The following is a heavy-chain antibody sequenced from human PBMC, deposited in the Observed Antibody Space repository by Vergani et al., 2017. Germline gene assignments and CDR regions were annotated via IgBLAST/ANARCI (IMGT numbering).Heavy chain of an antibody. V-gene: IGHV3-30*02. J-gene: IGHJ4*02. CDR3: ADLYGDDGFSPF. Sequence: QVQLVESGGGVVQPGGSLILSCAASGFTFNSYGMHWVRQAPGKGLEWVASIRSDESRRYYGDSMEGPFTISRDNSKNTLYLQMKSLRPEDTAVYYCADLYGDDGFSPFWGQGTLVTVSS. CDR1: GFTFNSYG. D-gene: IGHD2-21*01. CDR2: IRSDESRR.